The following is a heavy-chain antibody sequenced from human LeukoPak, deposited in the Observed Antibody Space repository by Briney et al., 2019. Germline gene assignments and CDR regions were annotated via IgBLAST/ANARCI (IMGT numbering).Heavy chain of an antibody. CDR2: IYYSGST. Sequence: SETLSLTCTVSGGSISSSSYYWGWIRQPPGKGLEWIGSIYYSGSTYYNPSLKSRVTISVDTSKNQFSLKLSSVTAADTAVYYCAREGGIAAAGNCFDYWGQGTLVTVSS. CDR3: AREGGIAAAGNCFDY. J-gene: IGHJ4*02. D-gene: IGHD6-13*01. V-gene: IGHV4-39*07. CDR1: GGSISSSSYY.